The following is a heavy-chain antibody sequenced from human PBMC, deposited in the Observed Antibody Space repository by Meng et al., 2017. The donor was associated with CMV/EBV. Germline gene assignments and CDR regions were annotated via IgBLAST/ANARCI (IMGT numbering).Heavy chain of an antibody. CDR3: AREGNGYGYQLLRTPYYFDY. J-gene: IGHJ4*02. V-gene: IGHV3-21*01. CDR2: ISSSSSYI. D-gene: IGHD2-2*01. CDR1: GFTFSSYS. Sequence: GESLKISCAASGFTFSSYSMNWDRQAPGKGLEWVSSISSSSSYIYYADSVKGRFTISRDNAKNSLYLQMNSLRAEDTAVYYCAREGNGYGYQLLRTPYYFDYWGQGTLVTVSS.